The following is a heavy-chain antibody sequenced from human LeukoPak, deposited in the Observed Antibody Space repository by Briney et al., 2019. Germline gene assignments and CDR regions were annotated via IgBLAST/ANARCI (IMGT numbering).Heavy chain of an antibody. V-gene: IGHV4-30-2*02. CDR2: IYHSGST. D-gene: IGHD2-15*01. CDR1: GGSISSGGYY. CDR3: ARVVVVAATPHWYFDL. Sequence: PSETLSLTCTVSGGSISSGGYYWSWIRQPPGKGLEWIGYIYHSGSTYYNPSLKSRVTISVDTSKNQFSLKLSSVTAADTAVYYCARVVVVAATPHWYFDLWGRGTLVTVSS. J-gene: IGHJ2*01.